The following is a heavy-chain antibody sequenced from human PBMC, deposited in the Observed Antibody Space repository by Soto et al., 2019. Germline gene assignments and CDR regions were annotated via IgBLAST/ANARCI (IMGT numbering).Heavy chain of an antibody. D-gene: IGHD1-26*01. CDR1: GFTFSSYA. V-gene: IGHV3-30-3*01. Sequence: GGSLRLSCAASGFTFSSYAMHWVRQAPGKGLEWVAVISYDGSNKYYADSVKGRFTISRDNSKNTLYLQMNSLRAEDTAVYYCAREGFSGSYETGYYYYYYGMDVWGQGTTVTVSS. CDR3: AREGFSGSYETGYYYYYYGMDV. CDR2: ISYDGSNK. J-gene: IGHJ6*02.